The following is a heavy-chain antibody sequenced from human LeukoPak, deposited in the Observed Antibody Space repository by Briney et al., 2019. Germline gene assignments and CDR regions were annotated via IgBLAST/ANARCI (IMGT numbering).Heavy chain of an antibody. V-gene: IGHV6-1*01. D-gene: IGHD2-2*01. CDR3: ARRLTQYDCFDP. J-gene: IGHJ5*02. Sequence: SQTLSLTCAISGDSVSSNSVTWNWIRQSPSRGLEWLGRTYYRSTWYNDYAVSVRGRITVNPDTSKNQFSLHLNSVTSEDTAVYYCARRLTQYDCFDPWGQGILVTVS. CDR2: TYYRSTWYN. CDR1: GDSVSSNSVT.